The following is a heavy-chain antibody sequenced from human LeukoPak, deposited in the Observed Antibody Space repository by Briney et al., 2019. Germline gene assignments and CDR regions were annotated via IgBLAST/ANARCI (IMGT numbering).Heavy chain of an antibody. D-gene: IGHD3-16*01. V-gene: IGHV3-9*01. Sequence: GGSLRLSCAASGFIFDDYAMHWVRQAPGKGLEWVSTINWNSGTLAYADSVKGRFTISSDSAKSLVYLQMDSLRAEDTATYYCARGYNGGSDYWGQGTLVTVSS. CDR1: GFIFDDYA. CDR2: INWNSGTL. J-gene: IGHJ4*02. CDR3: ARGYNGGSDY.